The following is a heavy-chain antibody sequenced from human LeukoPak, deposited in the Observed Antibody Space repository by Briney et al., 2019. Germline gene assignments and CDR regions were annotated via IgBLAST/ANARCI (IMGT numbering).Heavy chain of an antibody. CDR2: ISGSGGST. CDR1: GFTLSSYA. CDR3: AKVDGDYEFDY. J-gene: IGHJ4*02. D-gene: IGHD4-17*01. Sequence: GGSLRLSCAASGFTLSSYAMTWVRQAPGKGLEWVSGISGSGGSTYYADSVKGRFTISRDNSKNTLYLQINSLRVEDTAVYYCAKVDGDYEFDYWGQGTLVTVSS. V-gene: IGHV3-23*01.